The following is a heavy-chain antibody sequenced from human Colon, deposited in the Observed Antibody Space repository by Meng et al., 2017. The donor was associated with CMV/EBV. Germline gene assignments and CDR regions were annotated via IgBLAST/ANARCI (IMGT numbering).Heavy chain of an antibody. D-gene: IGHD3-10*01. V-gene: IGHV3-11*01. CDR1: GFAFSDYY. CDR2: ITHSGANK. Sequence: GGSLRLSCAASGFAFSDYYMGWMRQVPGQGLEWVSYITHSGANKFYADSVKGRFTISRDNANSSLFLQMNSLRAEETAVYYCARDISLWFGELTKYGLDVWGQGTTVTVSS. J-gene: IGHJ6*02. CDR3: ARDISLWFGELTKYGLDV.